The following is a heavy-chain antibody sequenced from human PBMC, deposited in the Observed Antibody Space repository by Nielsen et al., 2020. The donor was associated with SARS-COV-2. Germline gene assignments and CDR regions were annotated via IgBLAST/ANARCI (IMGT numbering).Heavy chain of an antibody. J-gene: IGHJ4*02. V-gene: IGHV3-33*01. CDR2: IWYDGSNK. CDR3: ARLGSSSWYFDY. CDR1: GFTFSSYG. D-gene: IGHD6-13*01. Sequence: GGSLRLSCAASGFTFSSYGMHWVRQAPGKGLEWVAVIWYDGSNKYYADSVKGRFTISRDNAKNSLYLQMNSLRAEDTAVYYCARLGSSSWYFDYWGQGTLVTVSS.